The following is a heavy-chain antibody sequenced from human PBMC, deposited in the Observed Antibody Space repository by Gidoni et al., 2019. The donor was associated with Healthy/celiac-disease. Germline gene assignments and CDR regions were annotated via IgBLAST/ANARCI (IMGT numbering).Heavy chain of an antibody. D-gene: IGHD3-22*01. J-gene: IGHJ4*02. CDR2: ISSSSSYT. CDR3: AREGYYDSSGYYLYYFDY. CDR1: GFTFSYSY. V-gene: IGHV3-11*06. Sequence: QVQLVESGGGLVKPGGALSLSCAASGFTFSYSYMSWIRQAPGKGLEWVSYISSSSSYTNYADSVKGRFTISRDNAKNSLYLQMNSLRAEDTAVYYCAREGYYDSSGYYLYYFDYWGQGTLVTVSS.